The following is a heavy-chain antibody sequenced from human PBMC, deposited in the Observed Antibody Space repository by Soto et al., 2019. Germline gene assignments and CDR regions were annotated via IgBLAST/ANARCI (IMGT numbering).Heavy chain of an antibody. CDR2: ISYDGSNK. J-gene: IGHJ6*02. D-gene: IGHD6-6*01. V-gene: IGHV3-30-3*01. CDR1: GFTFSSYA. CDR3: ASFSSSFDYYYGMDV. Sequence: PGGSLRLSCAASGFTFSSYAMHWVRQAPGKGLEWVAVISYDGSNKYYADSVKGRFTISRDNSKNTLYLQMNSLRAEDTAVYYCASFSSSFDYYYGMDVWGQGTTVTVSS.